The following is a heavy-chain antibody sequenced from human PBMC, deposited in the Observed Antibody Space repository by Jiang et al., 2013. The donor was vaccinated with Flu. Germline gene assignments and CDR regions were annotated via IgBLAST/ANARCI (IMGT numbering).Heavy chain of an antibody. CDR2: ISAYNGNT. D-gene: IGHD3-22*01. CDR1: GYTFTTYG. CDR3: ARDRGYDSSGYYVDY. J-gene: IGHJ4*02. Sequence: CKASGYTFTTYGITWVRQAPGQGLEWMGWISAYNGNTNYAQKLQGRVTMTTDTSTSTAYMELRSLRSDDTAVYYCARDRGYDSSGYYVDYWGQGTLVTVSS. V-gene: IGHV1-18*01.